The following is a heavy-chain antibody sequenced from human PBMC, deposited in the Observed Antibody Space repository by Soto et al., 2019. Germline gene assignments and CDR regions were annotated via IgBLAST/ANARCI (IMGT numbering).Heavy chain of an antibody. V-gene: IGHV3-23*01. J-gene: IGHJ4*02. CDR1: GFTFSSYA. D-gene: IGHD3-9*01. CDR2: ISGSGGST. Sequence: EVQLLESGGGLVQPGGSLRLSCAASGFTFSSYAMSWVRQAPGKGLEWVSAISGSGGSTYYADSVKGRFTISRDNSKNTLYLQMNSLRAEDTAVYYCAKDVYYVILTGYDRPLSETDYWGQGNLVTGSS. CDR3: AKDVYYVILTGYDRPLSETDY.